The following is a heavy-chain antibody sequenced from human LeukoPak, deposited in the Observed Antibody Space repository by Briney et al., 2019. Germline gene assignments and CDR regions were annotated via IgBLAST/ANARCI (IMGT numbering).Heavy chain of an antibody. Sequence: SETLSLTCTVSGGSISSYYWSWIRQPPGKGLEWIGYIYYSGSTNYNPSLKSRVTISVDTSKNQFSLKLSSVTAADTAVYYCARIGGDITFGGVIVFDYWGQGTLVTVSS. D-gene: IGHD3-16*02. V-gene: IGHV4-59*01. CDR2: IYYSGST. J-gene: IGHJ4*02. CDR3: ARIGGDITFGGVIVFDY. CDR1: GGSISSYY.